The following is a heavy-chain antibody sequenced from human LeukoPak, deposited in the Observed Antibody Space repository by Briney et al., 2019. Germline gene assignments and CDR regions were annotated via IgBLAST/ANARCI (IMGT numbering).Heavy chain of an antibody. CDR3: ARVSGSCLDY. V-gene: IGHV4-61*02. CDR1: GGSISSGSYY. J-gene: IGHJ4*02. D-gene: IGHD1-26*01. Sequence: PSQTLSLTCTVSGGSISSGSYYWSWIRQPAGKGLEWIGRIYTSGSTNYNPSLKSRVTISVDTPKNQFSLKLSSVTAADTAVYYCARVSGSCLDYWGQGTLVTVSS. CDR2: IYTSGST.